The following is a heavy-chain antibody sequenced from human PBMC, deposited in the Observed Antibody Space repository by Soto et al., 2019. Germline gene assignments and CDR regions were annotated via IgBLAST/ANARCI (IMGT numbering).Heavy chain of an antibody. J-gene: IGHJ6*04. CDR3: TSDQGWEHANPYSHYAMDV. Sequence: GGSLRLSCTASGFTFGDYAMSWFRLAPGKGLGWVCFIRRKAYGGTAEYAASVKGRFTISRDDSKIIAYVQMNSLKTEDTAAYYCTSDQGWEHANPYSHYAMDVWGKGTTVTVSS. CDR1: GFTFGDYA. CDR2: IRRKAYGGTA. D-gene: IGHD1-26*01. V-gene: IGHV3-49*03.